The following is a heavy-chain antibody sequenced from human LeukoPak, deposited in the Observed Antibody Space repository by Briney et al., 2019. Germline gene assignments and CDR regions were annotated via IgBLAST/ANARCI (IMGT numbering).Heavy chain of an antibody. V-gene: IGHV3-30*02. J-gene: IGHJ4*02. CDR1: GFTFSSYG. CDR2: IRYDGSNK. Sequence: GGSLRLSCAASGFTFSSYGMHWVRRAPGKGLEWVAFIRYDGSNKYYADSAKGRFTISRDNSKNTLYLQMNSLRAEDTAVYYCANENHSSGSHTSPDFDYWGQGTLVTVSS. CDR3: ANENHSSGSHTSPDFDY. D-gene: IGHD3-22*01.